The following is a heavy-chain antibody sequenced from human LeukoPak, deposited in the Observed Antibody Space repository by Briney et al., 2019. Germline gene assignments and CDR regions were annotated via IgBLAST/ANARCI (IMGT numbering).Heavy chain of an antibody. Sequence: ASVKVSCKASGYTFTGYYMHWVRQAPGQGLEWMGWINPNGGDADNAQKFQDRVTMTRDTSISTVYMELSRLTSDDTAVYYCTRGIRWGTRGAFRIWGQGTVVTVSS. CDR2: INPNGGDA. CDR3: TRGIRWGTRGAFRI. CDR1: GYTFTGYY. D-gene: IGHD3-16*01. V-gene: IGHV1-2*02. J-gene: IGHJ3*02.